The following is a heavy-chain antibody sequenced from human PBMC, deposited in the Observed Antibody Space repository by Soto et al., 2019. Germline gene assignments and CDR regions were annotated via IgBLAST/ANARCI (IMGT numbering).Heavy chain of an antibody. CDR2: ISYDGSNE. V-gene: IGHV3-30*18. J-gene: IGHJ4*02. Sequence: GGSLRLSCAASGLTFSSYGMHWVRQAPGKGLEWVAHISYDGSNEHYVDSVKGRFTISRDNSKNMLYLQMNSLRAEDTAVYYCAKRRYFDWSQFDYWGQGTLVTVSS. CDR3: AKRRYFDWSQFDY. CDR1: GLTFSSYG. D-gene: IGHD3-9*01.